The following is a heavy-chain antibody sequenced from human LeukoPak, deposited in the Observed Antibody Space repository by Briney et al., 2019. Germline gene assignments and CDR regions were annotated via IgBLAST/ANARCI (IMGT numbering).Heavy chain of an antibody. Sequence: SETLSLTCAVSGGSISSGGYSWSWIRQPPGKGLEWIGYIYHGGSTYYNPSLKSRVTISVDRSKNQFSLKLSSVTAADTAVYYCARGRITIFGVPLSEFDPWGQGTLVTVSS. CDR1: GGSISSGGYS. V-gene: IGHV4-30-2*01. D-gene: IGHD3-3*01. J-gene: IGHJ5*02. CDR3: ARGRITIFGVPLSEFDP. CDR2: IYHGGST.